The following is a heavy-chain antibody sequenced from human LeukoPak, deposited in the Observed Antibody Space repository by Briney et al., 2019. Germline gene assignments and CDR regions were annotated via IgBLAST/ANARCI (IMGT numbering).Heavy chain of an antibody. J-gene: IGHJ4*02. D-gene: IGHD2-15*01. Sequence: GGSLRLSCLASGFTFSSYAMSWVRQAPGEGLEWVSGISWNSGSIGYADSVKGRFTISRDNAKNSLYLQMNSLRAEDTALYYCAKDIGRGYCSGGSCCAGLDYWGQGTLVTVSS. CDR3: AKDIGRGYCSGGSCCAGLDY. CDR2: ISWNSGSI. CDR1: GFTFSSYA. V-gene: IGHV3-9*01.